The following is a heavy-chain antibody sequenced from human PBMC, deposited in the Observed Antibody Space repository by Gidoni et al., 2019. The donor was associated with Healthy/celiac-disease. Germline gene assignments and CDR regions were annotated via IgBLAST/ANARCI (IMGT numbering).Heavy chain of an antibody. V-gene: IGHV4-39*01. D-gene: IGHD6-19*01. CDR1: GGSISSSSYY. Sequence: QLQLQESGPGLVRPSETLSLTCTVSGGSISSSSYYWGWIRQPPGKGLEWIGSIYYSGSTYYNPSLKSRVTISVDTSKNQFSLKLSSVTAADTAVYYCATMVGAGTMVGYWGQGTLVTVSS. CDR3: ATMVGAGTMVGY. J-gene: IGHJ4*02. CDR2: IYYSGST.